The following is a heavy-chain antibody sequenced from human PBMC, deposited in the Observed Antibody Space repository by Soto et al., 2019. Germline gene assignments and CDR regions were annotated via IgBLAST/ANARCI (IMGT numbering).Heavy chain of an antibody. CDR2: IYCDDAK. J-gene: IGHJ6*02. CDR1: GFSLSTSGVG. Sequence: QITFKESGPTLVKPTQTLTLTCTFSGFSLSTSGVGVGWIRQPPGKALEWLALIYCDDAKRYSPSLKSRLSITKDTSKNQVVLTMTNMDPVDTATYFCAHRIATPYYYYCMYVWGQGTTVTVSS. CDR3: AHRIATPYYYYCMYV. V-gene: IGHV2-5*02. D-gene: IGHD2-21*01.